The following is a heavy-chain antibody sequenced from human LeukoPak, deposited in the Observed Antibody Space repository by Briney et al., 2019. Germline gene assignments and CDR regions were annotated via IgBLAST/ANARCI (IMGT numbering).Heavy chain of an antibody. D-gene: IGHD4-11*01. J-gene: IGHJ6*02. CDR1: GYTFTSYG. CDR3: ARASPNTVTTTPHWYYYYGMDV. Sequence: GASVKVSCKASGYTFTSYGISWVRQAPGQGLEWMGWISAYNGNTNYAQKLQGRVTMTTDTSTSTAYMELRSLRSDDTAVYYCARASPNTVTTTPHWYYYYGMDVWGQGTTVTVSS. CDR2: ISAYNGNT. V-gene: IGHV1-18*01.